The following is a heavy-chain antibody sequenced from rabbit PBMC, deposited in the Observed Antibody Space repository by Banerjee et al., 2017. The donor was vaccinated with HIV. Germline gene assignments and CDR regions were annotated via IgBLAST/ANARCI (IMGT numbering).Heavy chain of an antibody. Sequence: QSLEESGGDLVKPGASLTLTCTASGFSFSSSYYMCWVRQTPGKGLEWIACVYAGSSGSTYYASWAKGRFTISKTSSTTVTLQMTSLTAADTATYFCAREGFAAYAGYDYWDLWGPGTLVTVS. V-gene: IGHV1S40*01. CDR2: VYAGSSGST. CDR3: AREGFAAYAGYDYWDL. J-gene: IGHJ4*01. CDR1: GFSFSSSYY. D-gene: IGHD6-1*01.